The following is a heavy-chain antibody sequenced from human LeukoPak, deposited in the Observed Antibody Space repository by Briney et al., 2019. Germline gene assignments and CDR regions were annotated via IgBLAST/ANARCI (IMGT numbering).Heavy chain of an antibody. CDR2: ISSSTGST. D-gene: IGHD5-12*01. CDR3: ATYSGYDRIFDY. J-gene: IGHJ4*02. CDR1: GFTFSYYS. V-gene: IGHV3-48*01. Sequence: GGSLRLSCAASGFTFSYYSMNWARQAPGKGLEWVSYISSSTGSTYYADSVKGRFTMSRDNAKNSLYLQMNSLRAEDTAVYYCATYSGYDRIFDYWGQGTLVTVSS.